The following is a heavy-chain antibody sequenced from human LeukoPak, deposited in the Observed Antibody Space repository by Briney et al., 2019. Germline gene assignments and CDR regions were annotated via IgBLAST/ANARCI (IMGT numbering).Heavy chain of an antibody. CDR1: GFTFSRHD. CDR3: AKGVVGGRRDYYSYFDY. J-gene: IGHJ4*02. Sequence: GGSLRLSCGASGFTFSRHDMNWVRQAPGKGLEWVAVISDSGGGSNYADSVKGRFTISRDNSKNTLYVQMDSLGVEDTAVYYCAKGVVGGRRDYYSYFDYWGQGTLVTVSS. V-gene: IGHV3-23*01. D-gene: IGHD3-22*01. CDR2: ISDSGGGS.